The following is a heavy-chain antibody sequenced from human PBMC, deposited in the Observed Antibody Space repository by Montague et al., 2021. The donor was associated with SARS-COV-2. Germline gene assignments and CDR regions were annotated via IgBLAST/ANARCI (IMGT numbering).Heavy chain of an antibody. Sequence: PVLVKPTQTLTLTCTFSGFSRSTSGLCVSWIRQPPGKALEWLALSDWDDEKYYSTSLKTRLTISKDTSKNQVVLTMTNMDPVDTATYYCARIRDYDILTGSYSGFDYWGQRTLVTVSS. J-gene: IGHJ4*02. CDR2: SDWDDEK. D-gene: IGHD3-9*01. CDR3: ARIRDYDILTGSYSGFDY. CDR1: GFSRSTSGLC. V-gene: IGHV2-70*01.